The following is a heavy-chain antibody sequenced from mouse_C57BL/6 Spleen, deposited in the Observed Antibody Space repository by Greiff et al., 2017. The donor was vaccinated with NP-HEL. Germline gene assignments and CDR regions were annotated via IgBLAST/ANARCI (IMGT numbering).Heavy chain of an antibody. V-gene: IGHV14-4*01. Sequence: EVQLQQSGAELVRPGASVKLSCTASGFNIKDDYMHWVKQRPEQGLEWIGWIDPENGDTEYASKFQGKATITADTSSNTAYLQRSSLTSEDTAVYYCTLFYYGNSWFAYWGQGTLVTVSA. J-gene: IGHJ3*01. CDR3: TLFYYGNSWFAY. D-gene: IGHD2-1*01. CDR1: GFNIKDDY. CDR2: IDPENGDT.